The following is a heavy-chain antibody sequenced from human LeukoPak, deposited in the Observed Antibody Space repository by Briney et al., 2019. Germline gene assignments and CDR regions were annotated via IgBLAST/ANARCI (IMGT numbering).Heavy chain of an antibody. V-gene: IGHV4-39*01. CDR2: IYYRGST. D-gene: IGHD1-26*01. CDR3: AGRSGSYSA. CDR1: AGSISSSSHY. Sequence: SETLSLTCTVSAGSISSSSHYWDWIRQPPGKGLEWIVSIYYRGSTYYNPSLQSRVTTYVDTSKNQFSLRLSSVTAADTAVYYCAGRSGSYSAWGQGALVTVSS. J-gene: IGHJ5*02.